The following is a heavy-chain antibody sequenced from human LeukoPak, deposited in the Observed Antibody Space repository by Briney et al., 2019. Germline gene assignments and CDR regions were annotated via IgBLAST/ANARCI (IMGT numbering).Heavy chain of an antibody. CDR3: AREGGLYYDSSVHLPHDAFDI. Sequence: PSQTLSLTCTVSGGSISSGGYYWSWIRQHPGTGLEWIGYIYYSGSTYYNPSLKSRVTISVDTSKNQFSLKLSSVTAADTAVYYCAREGGLYYDSSVHLPHDAFDIWGQGTMVTVSS. CDR1: GGSISSGGYY. V-gene: IGHV4-31*03. D-gene: IGHD3-22*01. J-gene: IGHJ3*02. CDR2: IYYSGST.